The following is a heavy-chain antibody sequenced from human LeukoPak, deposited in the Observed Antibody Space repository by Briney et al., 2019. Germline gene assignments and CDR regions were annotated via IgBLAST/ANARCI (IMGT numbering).Heavy chain of an antibody. CDR3: GRDFCSSASCYPDAFHM. V-gene: IGHV3-33*08. CDR2: IWYDSTHT. J-gene: IGHJ3*02. D-gene: IGHD2-15*01. Sequence: GGSLRLSCTASGFTFSRYGMHWVRQAPGKGLEWVSFIWYDSTHTYYADSVKGRFTISRDNPKNTLYVQMNTVRADDTAVYYCGRDFCSSASCYPDAFHMWGQGTMVSVSS. CDR1: GFTFSRYG.